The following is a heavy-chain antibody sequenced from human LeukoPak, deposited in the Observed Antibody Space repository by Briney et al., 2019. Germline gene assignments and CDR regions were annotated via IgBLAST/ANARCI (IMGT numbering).Heavy chain of an antibody. CDR3: ARARPVRVTIFGVVPNFDY. CDR1: GGSISSCY. D-gene: IGHD3-3*01. J-gene: IGHJ4*02. CDR2: IYYSGST. Sequence: SETLSLTCTVSGGSISSCYWGWIRQPPGKGLEWIGYIYYSGSTNYNPSLKSRVTISVDTSKNQFSLKLSSVTAADTAVYYCARARPVRVTIFGVVPNFDYWGQGTLVTVSS. V-gene: IGHV4-59*01.